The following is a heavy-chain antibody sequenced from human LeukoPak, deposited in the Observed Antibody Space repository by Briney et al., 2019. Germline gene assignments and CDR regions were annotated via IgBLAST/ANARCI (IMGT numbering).Heavy chain of an antibody. CDR2: INPNSGGT. V-gene: IGHV1-2*02. Sequence: ASVTVSCKASGYIFTGYYMHWVRLAPGQGLEWMGWINPNSGGTNYAEKFQGRVTMTRDTSISTAYMELGSLRSDDTAVYFCARDFAATGPMYYFDYWGQGTLVTVSS. CDR3: ARDFAATGPMYYFDY. D-gene: IGHD1-1*01. J-gene: IGHJ4*02. CDR1: GYIFTGYY.